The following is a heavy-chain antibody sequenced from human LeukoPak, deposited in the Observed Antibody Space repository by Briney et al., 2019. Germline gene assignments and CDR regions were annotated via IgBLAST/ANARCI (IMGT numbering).Heavy chain of an antibody. Sequence: GGSLRLSCAASGFTFSSYGMHWVRQAPGKGLEWVAVISYDGSNKYYADSVKGRFTISRDNSKSTLYLQMNSLRAEDTAVYYCAKWDLGDYVYWGQGTLVTVSS. CDR2: ISYDGSNK. CDR3: AKWDLGDYVY. CDR1: GFTFSSYG. V-gene: IGHV3-30*18. J-gene: IGHJ4*02. D-gene: IGHD1-26*01.